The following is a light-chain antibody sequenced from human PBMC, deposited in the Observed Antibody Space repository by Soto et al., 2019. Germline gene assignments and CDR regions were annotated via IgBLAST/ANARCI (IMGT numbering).Light chain of an antibody. Sequence: DIQMTQSPSTLSASVGDRVTITCRASQSSNSWLDWYQQKPGKAPRLLIYRASSLEGGVPSRFSGSGSGAEFTLTISSLQPDDFATYYCQHYDSYSGTFGPGTNVDIK. V-gene: IGKV1-5*03. CDR2: RAS. CDR3: QHYDSYSGT. CDR1: QSSNSW. J-gene: IGKJ3*01.